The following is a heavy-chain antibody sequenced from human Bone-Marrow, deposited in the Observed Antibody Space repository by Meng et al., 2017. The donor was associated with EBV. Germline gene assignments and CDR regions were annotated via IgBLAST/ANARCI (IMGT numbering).Heavy chain of an antibody. D-gene: IGHD3-10*01. CDR1: GGTFRSDA. CDR2: LIPMSDAP. V-gene: IGHV1-69*01. CDR3: ASESGRGFTPDY. Sequence: QVQLVQSGAEVKKPGSSVKGSCKTSGGTFRSDAVTWVRQAPGQGLEWMGGLIPMSDAPHYAQKFQGRVTITADESTSTHYMDLSGLRSEDTAVYYCASESGRGFTPDYWGQGTLVTVSS. J-gene: IGHJ4*02.